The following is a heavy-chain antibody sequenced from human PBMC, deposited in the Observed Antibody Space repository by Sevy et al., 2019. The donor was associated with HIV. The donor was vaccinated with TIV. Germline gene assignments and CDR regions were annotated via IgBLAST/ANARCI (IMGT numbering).Heavy chain of an antibody. CDR3: ARCLQLWPTRYYGMDV. CDR1: GFTFSSYS. CDR2: ISSSSSTI. V-gene: IGHV3-48*02. J-gene: IGHJ6*02. D-gene: IGHD5-18*01. Sequence: GGCLRLSCAASGFTFSSYSMNWVRQAPGKGLERVSYISSSSSTIYYADSVKGRFTISRDNAKNSLYLQMNSLRDEDTTVYYCARCLQLWPTRYYGMDVWGQGTTVTVSS.